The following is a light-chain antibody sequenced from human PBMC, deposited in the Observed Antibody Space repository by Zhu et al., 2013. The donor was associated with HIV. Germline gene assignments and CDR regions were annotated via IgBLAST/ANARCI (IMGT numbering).Light chain of an antibody. V-gene: IGKV1-17*01. Sequence: DIQMTQSPSSLSASVGDRVTITCRASQGIGTDLGWYQYKPGEAPKRLVYGASNLQNGVPSRFSGSGSGTEFTLTISSLQPEDFATYYCLQYNINPQTFGQGTQVEIK. CDR3: LQYNINPQT. CDR1: QGIGTD. CDR2: GAS. J-gene: IGKJ1*01.